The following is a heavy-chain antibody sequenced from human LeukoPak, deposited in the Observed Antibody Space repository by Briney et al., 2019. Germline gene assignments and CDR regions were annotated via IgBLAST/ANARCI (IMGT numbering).Heavy chain of an antibody. CDR1: GFTFSSYA. Sequence: GGSLRLSCAASGFTFSSYAMSWVRQAPGKELEWVALISYDGSNRDYADSVKGRFTISRDDSKNTLYLQMNSLRAEDTAVYYCARDYTRATGWFDPWGQGTLVTVSS. CDR2: ISYDGSNR. D-gene: IGHD3-10*01. CDR3: ARDYTRATGWFDP. V-gene: IGHV3-30*04. J-gene: IGHJ5*02.